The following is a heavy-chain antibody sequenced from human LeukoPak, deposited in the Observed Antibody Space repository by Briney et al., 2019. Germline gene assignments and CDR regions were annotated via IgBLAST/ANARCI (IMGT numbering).Heavy chain of an antibody. V-gene: IGHV1-2*02. CDR1: GYTFTGYY. D-gene: IGHD6-19*01. J-gene: IGHJ6*03. CDR3: ARCYSSGSREGPPGYYYMDV. Sequence: ASVKVSCKASGYTFTGYYMHWVRQAPGQGLEWMGWINPNSGGTNYEQKFQGRVTMTRVTSISTAYMELSRLRSAATAVYYCARCYSSGSREGPPGYYYMDVWGKGTTVTVSS. CDR2: INPNSGGT.